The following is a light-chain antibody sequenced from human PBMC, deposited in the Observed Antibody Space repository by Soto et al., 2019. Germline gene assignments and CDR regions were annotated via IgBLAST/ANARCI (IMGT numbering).Light chain of an antibody. CDR3: QQYNNWPPVT. V-gene: IGKV3-15*01. CDR2: GAS. Sequence: EIVMTQSPATLSVSPGERATLSCRASQTVFSNLAWYQQKPGQAPRLLIYGASTRATGIPARFSGSGSGTAFTLTNSSLQSEDFAVYYCQQYNNWPPVTFGGGTKVEIK. J-gene: IGKJ4*01. CDR1: QTVFSN.